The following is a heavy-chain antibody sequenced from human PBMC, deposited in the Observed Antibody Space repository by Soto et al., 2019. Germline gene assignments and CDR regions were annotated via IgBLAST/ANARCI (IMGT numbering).Heavy chain of an antibody. CDR2: IYSGGST. D-gene: IGHD6-13*01. J-gene: IGHJ1*01. Sequence: PVGSLRLSCAASGFTVSSNYMSWVRQAPGKGLEWVSVIYSGGSTYYADSVKGRFTISRDNSKNTLYLQMDSLRAEDTAVYYCEAAVGPQHWGQGTLVTVSS. CDR1: GFTVSSNY. CDR3: EAAVGPQH. V-gene: IGHV3-53*01.